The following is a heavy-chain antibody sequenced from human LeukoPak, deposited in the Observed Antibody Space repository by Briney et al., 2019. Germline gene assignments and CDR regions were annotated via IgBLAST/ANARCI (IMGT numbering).Heavy chain of an antibody. CDR1: GFTFSSYA. V-gene: IGHV3-23*01. J-gene: IGHJ4*02. Sequence: AGGSLRLAWAAAGFTFSSYAMSWVRQAPGKGLEWVSAISGRGGNTYYADSVKGRFTISTDNSTNTLYLQMNSLRVEDTAVYYCAKVSPMIVVVYYFDYWGQGTLVTVSS. D-gene: IGHD3-22*01. CDR2: ISGRGGNT. CDR3: AKVSPMIVVVYYFDY.